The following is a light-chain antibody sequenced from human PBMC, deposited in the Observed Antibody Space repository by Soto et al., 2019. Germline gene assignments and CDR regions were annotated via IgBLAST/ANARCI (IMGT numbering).Light chain of an antibody. CDR2: DAS. V-gene: IGKV3-11*01. CDR1: QSIGRY. Sequence: EIVLTQSPATLSLSPGERVTLSCRASQSIGRYLAWYQHIPGQAPRLLIYDASNRATGIPARFSGSGSGTDFPLTISSLGPEDFADYYCPQRANWLTFGGGTKVEIK. J-gene: IGKJ4*01. CDR3: PQRANWLT.